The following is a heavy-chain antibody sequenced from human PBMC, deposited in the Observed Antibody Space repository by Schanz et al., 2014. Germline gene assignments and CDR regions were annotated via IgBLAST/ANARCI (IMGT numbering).Heavy chain of an antibody. J-gene: IGHJ4*02. Sequence: EVQLVESGGGLVQPGGSLRLSCAASGFTFRTYLMNWVRQAPGKGLEWVSFISSSSSTVYYADSVKGRFTISRDNANTSLHHPMNSLSDDATAVYYCAREGERKGMLPYYFDYWGQGALVTVSS. CDR2: ISSSSSTV. V-gene: IGHV3-48*02. CDR1: GFTFRTYL. CDR3: AREGERKGMLPYYFDY. D-gene: IGHD3-10*01.